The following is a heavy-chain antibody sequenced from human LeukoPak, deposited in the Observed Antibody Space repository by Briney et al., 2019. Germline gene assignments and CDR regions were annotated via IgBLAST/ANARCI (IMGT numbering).Heavy chain of an antibody. J-gene: IGHJ4*02. V-gene: IGHV1-2*02. Sequence: ASVKVYCKASGCTFTGYYMHWVRPAPGQGLEWMGWINPNSGSTNYAQKFQGRVTMTRDTSISTAYMELSRLRSDDTAVYYFARAPDYYDSSGAFDYWGQGTLVTVSS. CDR3: ARAPDYYDSSGAFDY. CDR2: INPNSGST. D-gene: IGHD3-22*01. CDR1: GCTFTGYY.